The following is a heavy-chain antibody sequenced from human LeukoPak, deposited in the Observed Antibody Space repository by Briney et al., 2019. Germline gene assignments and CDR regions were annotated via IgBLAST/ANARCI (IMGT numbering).Heavy chain of an antibody. Sequence: GASVKVSCKASGGTFSTYAISWVRQAPGQGLEWMGGIIPIFGTSNYAQKFQGRVTITADESTSTAYMELSSLRSEDTAVYYCARDDGRYFDRLGLDAFDIWGQGTLVTVSS. CDR2: IIPIFGTS. CDR3: ARDDGRYFDRLGLDAFDI. D-gene: IGHD3-9*01. J-gene: IGHJ3*02. V-gene: IGHV1-69*13. CDR1: GGTFSTYA.